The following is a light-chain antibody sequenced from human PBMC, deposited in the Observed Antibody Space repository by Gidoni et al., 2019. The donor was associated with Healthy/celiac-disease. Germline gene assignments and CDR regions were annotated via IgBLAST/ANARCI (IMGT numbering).Light chain of an antibody. CDR3: AAWDDSLNGWV. CDR2: SNN. J-gene: IGLJ3*02. V-gene: IGLV1-44*01. CDR1: SSNIGSNP. Sequence: QSVLPQPPSASGTPGPRVTISCSGSSSNIGSNPVNWYQQLPVTAPTLLIYSNNQRPSGVPDRFSGSKSGTSASRAISGLQSEDEADYYCAAWDDSLNGWVFGGGTKLTVL.